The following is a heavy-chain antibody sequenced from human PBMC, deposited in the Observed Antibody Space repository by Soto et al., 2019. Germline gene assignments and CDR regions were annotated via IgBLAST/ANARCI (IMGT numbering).Heavy chain of an antibody. D-gene: IGHD1-1*01. Sequence: GGSLRLSCAASGFTFSSYAMSWVRQAPGKGLEWVSSISGSTYSTYYADSVKGRLTISRDNSKNTMSLQMNSLRVEDTAVYYCAKDRDVGYDSTLMFQDWGEGTLVTVSS. J-gene: IGHJ1*01. CDR3: AKDRDVGYDSTLMFQD. CDR1: GFTFSSYA. CDR2: ISGSTYST. V-gene: IGHV3-23*01.